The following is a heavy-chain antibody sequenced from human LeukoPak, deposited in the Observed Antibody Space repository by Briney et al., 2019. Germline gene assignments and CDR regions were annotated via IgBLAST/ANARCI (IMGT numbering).Heavy chain of an antibody. Sequence: GGSLRLSCAASGFTFDDYAMHWVRQAPGKGLEWVSGISWNSGSIGYADSVKGRFTISRDNAKNSLYLQMNSLRAEDTAVYYCARDVWGSYRPYYFDYWGQGTLVTVSS. CDR1: GFTFDDYA. CDR3: ARDVWGSYRPYYFDY. D-gene: IGHD3-16*02. J-gene: IGHJ4*02. CDR2: ISWNSGSI. V-gene: IGHV3-9*01.